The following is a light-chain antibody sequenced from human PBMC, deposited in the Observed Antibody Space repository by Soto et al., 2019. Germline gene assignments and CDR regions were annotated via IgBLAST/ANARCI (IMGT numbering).Light chain of an antibody. CDR1: SGYSNYK. V-gene: IGLV9-49*01. CDR3: GADHGSGSNFVYV. J-gene: IGLJ1*01. Sequence: QLVLTQPPSASASLGASVTLTCTLSSGYSNYKVDWYQQRPGKGPRFVMRVGTGGIVGSKGDGIPDRFSVLGSGLSRYLTIKNIQEEDESDYHCGADHGSGSNFVYVFGTGTKVTDL. CDR2: VGTGGIVG.